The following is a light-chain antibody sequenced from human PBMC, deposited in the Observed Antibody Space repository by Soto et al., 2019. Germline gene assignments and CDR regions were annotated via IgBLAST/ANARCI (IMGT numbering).Light chain of an antibody. CDR3: QSYGRSLSVV. V-gene: IGLV1-40*01. CDR1: SSNIGAGYD. CDR2: GNS. Sequence: QSVLTQPPSVSGAPGQRVTISCTGSSSNIGAGYDVHWYQQLPGTAPKLLIYGNSNRPSGVPDRFSGSKSGTSASLAITGLQAEDEADYYRQSYGRSLSVVFGGGTKLTVL. J-gene: IGLJ2*01.